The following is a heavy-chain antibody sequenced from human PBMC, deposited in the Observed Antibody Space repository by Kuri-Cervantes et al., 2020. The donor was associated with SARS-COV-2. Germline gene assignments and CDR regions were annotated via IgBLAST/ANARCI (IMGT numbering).Heavy chain of an antibody. J-gene: IGHJ6*03. Sequence: GGSLRLSCAASGFTVSSNYMSWVRQAPGKGLEYVSAVTSDGDGTYYADSVKGRFTISRDNSKNTLYLQMGSLRAEDMAVYYCARSSGMGQYYYYYYLDVWGKGATVTVSS. CDR1: GFTVSSNY. D-gene: IGHD6-25*01. CDR3: ARSSGMGQYYYYYYLDV. V-gene: IGHV3-64*02. CDR2: VTSDGDGT.